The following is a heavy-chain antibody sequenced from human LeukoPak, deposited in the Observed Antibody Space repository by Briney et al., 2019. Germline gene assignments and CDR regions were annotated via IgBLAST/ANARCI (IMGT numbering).Heavy chain of an antibody. Sequence: GGSLRLSCGAAGFSFTSHALTRVRQAPGKGLEWVSSISPSGDTYYADSVKGRFTSSRDSSTSTLYLQMNGLRVEDTAVYYCAKVTWFGEPGWGHGTLVTVSS. CDR1: GFSFTSHA. J-gene: IGHJ4*01. CDR3: AKVTWFGEPG. V-gene: IGHV3-23*01. D-gene: IGHD3-10*01. CDR2: ISPSGDT.